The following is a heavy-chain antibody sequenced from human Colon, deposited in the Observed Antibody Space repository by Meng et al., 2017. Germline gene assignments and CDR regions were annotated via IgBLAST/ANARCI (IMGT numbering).Heavy chain of an antibody. D-gene: IGHD3-9*01. J-gene: IGHJ4*02. CDR3: VRQGMTSYSWGY. CDR1: SGSISSSNW. CDR2: ISQSGTT. V-gene: IGHV4-4*02. Sequence: SGPVLGKPSGTLSLPCAVSSGSISSSNWWSWVCQPPGKGLEWIGEISQSGTTYYNPSLKSRVTITGDWSKNQFSLNLNSVTAADTALYYCVRQGMTSYSWGYWGQGTLVTVSS.